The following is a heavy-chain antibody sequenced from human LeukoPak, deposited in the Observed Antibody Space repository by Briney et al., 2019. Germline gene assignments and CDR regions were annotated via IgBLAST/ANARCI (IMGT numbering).Heavy chain of an antibody. CDR3: ARGGYGDRIDY. CDR2: INPSGGST. J-gene: IGHJ4*02. D-gene: IGHD4-17*01. V-gene: IGHV1-46*01. CDR1: VYTFIRYY. Sequence: ASLKVSCKPSVYTFIRYYMHWVRQAPGQRLEWMGIINPSGGSTSYAHKFQGRVTMTRDTTTSTVYMELSRLRSEDTAVYYCARGGYGDRIDYWGQGTLVSVSS.